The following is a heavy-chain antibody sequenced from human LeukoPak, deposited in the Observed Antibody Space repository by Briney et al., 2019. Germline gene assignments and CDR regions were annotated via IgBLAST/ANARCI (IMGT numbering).Heavy chain of an antibody. V-gene: IGHV3-48*03. CDR2: ISSSGSTI. CDR1: GFTFSSYE. CDR3: GRLALDAFDI. J-gene: IGHJ3*02. Sequence: GSLRLSCAASGFTFSSYEMNWVRQAPGKGLEWVSYISSSGSTIYYADSVKGRFTISRDNAKNSLYLQMNSLRAEDTAVYYCGRLALDAFDIWGQGTMVTVSS.